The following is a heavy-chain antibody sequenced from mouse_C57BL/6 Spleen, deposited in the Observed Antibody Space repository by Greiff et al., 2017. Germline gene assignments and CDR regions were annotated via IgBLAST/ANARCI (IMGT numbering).Heavy chain of an antibody. CDR3: ARSNYYFDY. Sequence: VQLQQPGAELARPGASVKMSCKASGYTFTSYTMHWVKQRPGQGLEWIGYINPSSGYTKYNQKFKDKATLTADKSSSTAYMQLSNLTSEDAAVYYCARSNYYFDYWGQGTTLTGSA. D-gene: IGHD2-5*01. J-gene: IGHJ2*01. CDR2: INPSSGYT. CDR1: GYTFTSYT. V-gene: IGHV1-4*01.